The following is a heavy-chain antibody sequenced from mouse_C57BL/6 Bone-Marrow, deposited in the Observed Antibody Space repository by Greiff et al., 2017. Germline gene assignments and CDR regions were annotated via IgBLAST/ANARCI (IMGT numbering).Heavy chain of an antibody. V-gene: IGHV1-61*01. J-gene: IGHJ2*01. CDR2: IYPSDSET. CDR1: GYTFTSYW. D-gene: IGHD3-3*01. CDR3: ARGGRLVYFDY. Sequence: VQLQQPGAELVRPGSSVKLSCKASGYTFTSYWMDWVKQRPGQGLEWIGNIYPSDSETHYNQKFKDKATLTVDKSSSTAYLQLSSLTSEDSAVFYCARGGRLVYFDYWGQGTTLTVSS.